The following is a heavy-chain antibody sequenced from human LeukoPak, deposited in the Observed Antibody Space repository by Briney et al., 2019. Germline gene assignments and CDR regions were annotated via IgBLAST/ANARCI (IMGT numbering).Heavy chain of an antibody. V-gene: IGHV3-23*01. CDR2: ISGSGGST. D-gene: IGHD3-22*01. CDR3: AKGSASSGYFHY. Sequence: PGGSLRLSCAASGFTFSSYAMSWVRQAPGKGLEWASAISGSGGSTYYADSVKGRFTISRDNSKNTLYLQMNSLRAEDTAVYYCAKGSASSGYFHYWGQGTLVTVSS. CDR1: GFTFSSYA. J-gene: IGHJ4*02.